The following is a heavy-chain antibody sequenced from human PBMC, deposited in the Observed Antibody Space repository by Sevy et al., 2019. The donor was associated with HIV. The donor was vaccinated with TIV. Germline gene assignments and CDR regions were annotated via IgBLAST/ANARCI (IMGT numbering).Heavy chain of an antibody. CDR2: IYYRGNT. D-gene: IGHD6-13*01. V-gene: IGHV4-39*02. CDR3: ARRAYGSSHYLDY. CDR1: GDSITSSSYY. J-gene: IGHJ4*02. Sequence: SETLSLTCSVSGDSITSSSYYWGWIRQPPGKGLEWIGIIYYRGNTYYNPSLKSRVTIFVDTSKNHFSLKLTSVTAADTAFYYCARRAYGSSHYLDYWGQGTLVTVSS.